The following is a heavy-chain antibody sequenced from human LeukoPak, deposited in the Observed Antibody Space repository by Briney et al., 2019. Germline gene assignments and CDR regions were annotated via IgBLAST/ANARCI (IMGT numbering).Heavy chain of an antibody. J-gene: IGHJ4*02. Sequence: TSETLSLTCTVSGGSISSSSYYWGWIRQPPGKGLEWIGSIYYSGSTYYNPSLSGRVAISLDKSRNHFTLMVTAVTAADTAFYYCARKGPEHLPTYFDHWGRGILVTVSS. CDR1: GGSISSSSYY. CDR2: IYYSGST. D-gene: IGHD2-21*01. V-gene: IGHV4-39*02. CDR3: ARKGPEHLPTYFDH.